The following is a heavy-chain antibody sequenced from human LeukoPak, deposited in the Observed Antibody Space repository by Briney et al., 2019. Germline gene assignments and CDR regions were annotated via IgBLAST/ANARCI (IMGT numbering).Heavy chain of an antibody. D-gene: IGHD2-2*01. V-gene: IGHV3-53*01. CDR3: ARGLGYCTSTTCLLPFDY. J-gene: IGHJ4*02. CDR2: IYSGGST. Sequence: GGSLRLSCAASGFTVSTYYMTWVRQAPGKGLECVSVIYSGGSTYYADSVKGRFTVSRDNSKNTLYLQMNSLRAEDTAMYYCARGLGYCTSTTCLLPFDYWGQGTLVTISS. CDR1: GFTVSTYY.